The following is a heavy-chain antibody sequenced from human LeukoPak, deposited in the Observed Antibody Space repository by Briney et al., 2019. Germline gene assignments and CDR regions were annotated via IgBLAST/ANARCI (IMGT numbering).Heavy chain of an antibody. CDR1: GITFSSNN. Sequence: GGSLRLSCAASGITFSSNNMNWVRQAPGKGLEWVSSIDSSSYICYADSVKGRFTISRDNAKNSLYLQMNSLRAEDTAVYYCARERIAVVITTARRYGMDVWGQGTTVTVSS. D-gene: IGHD3-22*01. CDR2: IDSSSYI. V-gene: IGHV3-21*01. J-gene: IGHJ6*02. CDR3: ARERIAVVITTARRYGMDV.